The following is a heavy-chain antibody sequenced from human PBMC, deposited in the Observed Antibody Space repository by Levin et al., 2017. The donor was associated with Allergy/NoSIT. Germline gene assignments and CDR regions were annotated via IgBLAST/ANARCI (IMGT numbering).Heavy chain of an antibody. CDR1: CFTFSNFG. Sequence: GESLKISCAASCFTFSNFGIHWVRQAPGKGLEWVSAIWYDGSNKYYRDSVKGRFTISRDNSKNTLYLQMDSLRVEDTAVYYCARDRYSAVAGIDWTHPLDYWGQGTLVTVSS. CDR3: ARDRYSAVAGIDWTHPLDY. CDR2: IWYDGSNK. V-gene: IGHV3-33*01. J-gene: IGHJ4*02. D-gene: IGHD6-19*01.